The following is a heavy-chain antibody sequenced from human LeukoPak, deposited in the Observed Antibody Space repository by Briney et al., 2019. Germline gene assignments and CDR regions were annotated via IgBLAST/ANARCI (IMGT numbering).Heavy chain of an antibody. J-gene: IGHJ4*02. V-gene: IGHV1-69*04. CDR2: IIPILDLT. D-gene: IGHD6-19*01. CDR1: GGTFNNNA. Sequence: GASVKVSCKASGGTFNNNAINWVRQAPGQGLEWMGRIIPILDLTNYAEKFQDRVMITADKSTNTAYMELSSLRSEDTAVYYCAGDRAGQYFDFWGQGTLLTVSS. CDR3: AGDRAGQYFDF.